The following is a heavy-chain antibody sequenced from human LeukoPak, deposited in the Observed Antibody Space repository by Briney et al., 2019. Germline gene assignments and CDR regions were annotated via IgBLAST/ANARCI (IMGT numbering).Heavy chain of an antibody. Sequence: ASVKVSCKASGYTFTSYGISWVRQAPGQGLEWMGWISAYNGNTNYAQKLQGRVTMTTDTSTSTAHMELRSLRSDDTAVYYCARSSHIVVVPAAIPNWFDPWGQGTLVTVSS. CDR3: ARSSHIVVVPAAIPNWFDP. J-gene: IGHJ5*02. CDR1: GYTFTSYG. D-gene: IGHD2-2*02. CDR2: ISAYNGNT. V-gene: IGHV1-18*01.